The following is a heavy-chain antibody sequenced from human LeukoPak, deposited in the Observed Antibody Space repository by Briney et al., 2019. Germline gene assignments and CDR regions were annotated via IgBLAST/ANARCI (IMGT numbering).Heavy chain of an antibody. Sequence: SETLSLTCTVSGGSISSSSYYWGWIRQPPGKGLEWIGNIYFSGSAYYNPSLQSRVTISVDTSKNQFSLKLTSVTAADTAVYYCARDLRLGGGGADHWGQGTLVTVSS. D-gene: IGHD1-26*01. V-gene: IGHV4-39*07. CDR3: ARDLRLGGGGADH. CDR2: IYFSGSA. CDR1: GGSISSSSYY. J-gene: IGHJ4*02.